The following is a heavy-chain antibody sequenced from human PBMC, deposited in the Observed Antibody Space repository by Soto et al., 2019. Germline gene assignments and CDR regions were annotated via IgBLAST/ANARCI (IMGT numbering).Heavy chain of an antibody. CDR3: ARALPQRPYYYYYYGMDV. Sequence: QVQLQQWGAGLLKPSETLSLTCAVYGGSFSGYYWSWLRQPPGKGLEWIGEINHSGSTNYNPSLKSRVTISVDTSKNQFSLKLSSVTAADTAVYYCARALPQRPYYYYYYGMDVWGQGTTVTVSS. V-gene: IGHV4-34*01. CDR2: INHSGST. CDR1: GGSFSGYY. J-gene: IGHJ6*02.